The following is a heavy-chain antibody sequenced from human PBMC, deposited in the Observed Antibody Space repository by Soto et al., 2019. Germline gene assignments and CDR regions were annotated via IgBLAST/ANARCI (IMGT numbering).Heavy chain of an antibody. Sequence: QVQLQESGPGLVKPSEALSLTCTVSGGSISGGVHSWSWIRQPPRKGLEWFGHIFDSGSTYYNPSLKSRLTISVDTSKNQFSLRLSSVTAADTAVYYCAREIMPLTNDWYFDLWGRGTLVTVSS. CDR2: IFDSGST. CDR3: AREIMPLTNDWYFDL. V-gene: IGHV4-30-4*01. J-gene: IGHJ2*01. CDR1: GGSISGGVHS. D-gene: IGHD2-8*01.